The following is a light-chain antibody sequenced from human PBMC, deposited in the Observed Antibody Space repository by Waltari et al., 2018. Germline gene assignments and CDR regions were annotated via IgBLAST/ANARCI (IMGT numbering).Light chain of an antibody. CDR1: SSDVGGYNS. Sequence: QSALTQPASVSGSPGQSITISCTGSSSDVGGYNSVSWYQQYPGKAPKLMIYDVSNRPSGVSNRFSGSKSGNTASRTISGLQAEDEADYYCSSYTTSSTLGFGGGTKLTVL. J-gene: IGLJ2*01. CDR3: SSYTTSSTLG. V-gene: IGLV2-14*03. CDR2: DVS.